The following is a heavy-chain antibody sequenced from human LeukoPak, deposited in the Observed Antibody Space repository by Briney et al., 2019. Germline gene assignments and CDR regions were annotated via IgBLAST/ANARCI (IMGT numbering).Heavy chain of an antibody. D-gene: IGHD5-12*01. CDR2: ISYDGSNK. CDR1: GFTFYTYG. V-gene: IGHV3-30*03. Sequence: GRSLRLSCAASGFTFYTYGMHWVRQAPGKGLEWVAVISYDGSNKYYADSVKGRFTISRDNSNNTLCLQMNSLRAEDTAVYYCARIPVDIVATTADWGQGTLVTVSS. J-gene: IGHJ4*02. CDR3: ARIPVDIVATTAD.